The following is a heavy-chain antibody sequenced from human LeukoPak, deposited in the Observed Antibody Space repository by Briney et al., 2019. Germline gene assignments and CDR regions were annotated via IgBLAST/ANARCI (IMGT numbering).Heavy chain of an antibody. CDR3: VRDDVSP. Sequence: ASVKVSCKTSGYTFTGYYIHWVRQAPGQGLEWMGWINPNSGGTNYAQNFQGRVTMTRDASISTAYMELSRLRSDDTAVYYCVRDDVSPWGQGTLVTVSS. CDR2: INPNSGGT. CDR1: GYTFTGYY. V-gene: IGHV1-2*02. J-gene: IGHJ5*02.